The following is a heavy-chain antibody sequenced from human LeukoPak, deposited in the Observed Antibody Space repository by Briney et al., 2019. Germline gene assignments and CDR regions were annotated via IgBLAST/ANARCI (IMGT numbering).Heavy chain of an antibody. V-gene: IGHV1-18*01. CDR1: GYTFTSYG. CDR2: ISAYNGNT. CDR3: ARSYYDFWSGPLPTFDY. J-gene: IGHJ4*02. D-gene: IGHD3-3*01. Sequence: ASVKVSCKASGYTFTSYGISWVRQAPGQGLEWMGWISAYNGNTNYAQKLQGRVTMTTDTSTSTAYMELRSLRSDDTAVYYCARSYYDFWSGPLPTFDYWGQGTLVTVSS.